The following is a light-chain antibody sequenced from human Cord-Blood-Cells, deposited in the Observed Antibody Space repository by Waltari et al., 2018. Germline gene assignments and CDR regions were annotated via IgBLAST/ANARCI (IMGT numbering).Light chain of an antibody. CDR3: QQRSNWWT. CDR1: QSVSSY. J-gene: IGKJ1*01. Sequence: EIVLTQSPATLSLSPGERATLSCRASQSVSSYLAWYQQKPGQAPRRLIYDASNRATGIPARFSGSGSGTDFTLTISSLEPEDFAVYYWQQRSNWWTFGQGTKVEIK. CDR2: DAS. V-gene: IGKV3-11*01.